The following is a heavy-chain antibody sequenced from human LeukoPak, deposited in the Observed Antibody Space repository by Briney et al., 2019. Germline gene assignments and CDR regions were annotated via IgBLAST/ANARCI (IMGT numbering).Heavy chain of an antibody. CDR3: ARGGRITMVRGVISWFDP. CDR1: GGSISSYY. CDR2: IYYSGST. D-gene: IGHD3-10*01. J-gene: IGHJ5*02. V-gene: IGHV4-59*01. Sequence: PSETLSLTCTVSGGSISSYYWSWIRQPPGKGLEWIGYIYYSGSTNYNPSLKSRVTISVDTSKNQFSLKLSSVTAADTAVYYCARGGRITMVRGVISWFDPWGQGTLVTVSS.